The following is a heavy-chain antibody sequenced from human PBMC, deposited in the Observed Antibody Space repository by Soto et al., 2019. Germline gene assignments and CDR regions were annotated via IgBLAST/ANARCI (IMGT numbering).Heavy chain of an antibody. J-gene: IGHJ6*02. Sequence: PSETLSLTCTVSGGSISSGGYYWSWIRQHPGKGLEWIGYIYYSGSTYYNPSLKSRVTISVDTSKNQFSLKLSSVTAADTAVYYCARDQGPEGYYYDSSGYSTYYYYYGMDVWGQGTTVTVS. D-gene: IGHD3-22*01. CDR2: IYYSGST. CDR1: GGSISSGGYY. CDR3: ARDQGPEGYYYDSSGYSTYYYYYGMDV. V-gene: IGHV4-31*03.